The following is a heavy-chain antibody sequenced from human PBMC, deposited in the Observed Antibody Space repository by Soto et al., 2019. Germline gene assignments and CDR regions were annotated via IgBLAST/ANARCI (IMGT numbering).Heavy chain of an antibody. D-gene: IGHD6-6*01. V-gene: IGHV3-23*01. Sequence: EVEVLESGGGLVQPGGSLRLSCAASGFTFSRYAMSWVRQAPGKGLEWVSAISGSGDNTYYADSVKGRFTISRDNSKNTPLLQNKSPRAGDTALYYCAEDTLPSSSGGFFFGFWGPGTLVTVSS. J-gene: IGHJ4*02. CDR1: GFTFSRYA. CDR2: ISGSGDNT. CDR3: AEDTLPSSSGGFFFGF.